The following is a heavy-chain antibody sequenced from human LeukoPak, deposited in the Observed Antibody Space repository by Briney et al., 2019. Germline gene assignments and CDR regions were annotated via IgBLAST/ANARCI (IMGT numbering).Heavy chain of an antibody. CDR2: ISSSSITI. D-gene: IGHD3-10*01. Sequence: PGGSLRLSCAASGFTFRSYNMNWVRQAPWKGLEWVSYISSSSITIYYADSVKGRFTISRGNDKNSLYLQMNSLRDEDTAVYYCARVIQGSLDPWGQGTLVTVSS. V-gene: IGHV3-48*02. CDR3: ARVIQGSLDP. J-gene: IGHJ5*02. CDR1: GFTFRSYN.